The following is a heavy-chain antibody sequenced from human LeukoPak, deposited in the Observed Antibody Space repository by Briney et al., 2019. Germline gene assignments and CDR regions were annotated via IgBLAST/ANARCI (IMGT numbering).Heavy chain of an antibody. V-gene: IGHV4-39*01. CDR2: IYYSGST. CDR1: GGSISSSSYY. CDR3: ARAQGRCSGGSCYSGGYYYYGMDV. D-gene: IGHD2-15*01. Sequence: SETLSLTCTVSGGSISSSSYYWGWIRQPPGKGLEWIGSIYYSGSTYYNPSLKSRVTISVDTSKNQFSLRLSSVTAADTAVYYCARAQGRCSGGSCYSGGYYYYGMDVWGQGTTVTVSS. J-gene: IGHJ6*02.